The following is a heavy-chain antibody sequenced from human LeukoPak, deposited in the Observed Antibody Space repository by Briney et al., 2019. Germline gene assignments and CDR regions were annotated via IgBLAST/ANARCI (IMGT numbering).Heavy chain of an antibody. CDR2: ITPIFGTA. D-gene: IGHD3-10*01. CDR3: AGGRGGSGSSFYYYYGMDV. J-gene: IGHJ6*02. Sequence: SVKVSCKASGGTFSSYAISWVRQAPGQGLEWMGGITPIFGTANYAQKFQGRVTITADESTSTAYMELSSLRSEDTAVYYCAGGRGGSGSSFYYYYGMDVWGQGTTVTVSS. V-gene: IGHV1-69*01. CDR1: GGTFSSYA.